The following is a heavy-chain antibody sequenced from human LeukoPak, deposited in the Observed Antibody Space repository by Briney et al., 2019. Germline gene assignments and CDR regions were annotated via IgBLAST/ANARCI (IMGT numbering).Heavy chain of an antibody. D-gene: IGHD6-13*01. CDR2: ISGSGGST. CDR3: AKDHGRQQLVQNFDY. Sequence: GGSLRLSCAASGFTFSSYAMSWVRQAPGQGLEWVSAISGSGGSTYYADSVKGRFTISRDNSKNTLYLQMKSLRAEDTAVYYCAKDHGRQQLVQNFDYWGQGTLVTVSS. CDR1: GFTFSSYA. V-gene: IGHV3-23*01. J-gene: IGHJ4*02.